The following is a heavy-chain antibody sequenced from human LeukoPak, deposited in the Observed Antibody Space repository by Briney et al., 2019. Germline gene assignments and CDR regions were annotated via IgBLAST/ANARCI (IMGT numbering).Heavy chain of an antibody. V-gene: IGHV3-48*02. J-gene: IGHJ4*02. CDR3: ARDVSLLWFGDPFDY. CDR2: ISSSSSVI. CDR1: GFTFTNYG. Sequence: GGSLRLSCAASGFTFTNYGMHWVRQAPGKGLEWISYISSSSSVIYYADSVKGRFTISRDNARNSLFLQMNSLRDEDTAVYYCARDVSLLWFGDPFDYWGQGTLVTVSS. D-gene: IGHD3-10*01.